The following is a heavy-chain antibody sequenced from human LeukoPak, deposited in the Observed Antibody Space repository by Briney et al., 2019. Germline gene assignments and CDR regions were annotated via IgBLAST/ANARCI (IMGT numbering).Heavy chain of an antibody. CDR3: ARDQEYGGYYGMDV. D-gene: IGHD4-23*01. Sequence: SQTLSFTCTVSGGSISSGGYYWSWIRQHPGKGLEWIGYIYYSGSTYYNPSLKSRVTISVDTSKNQFSLKLSSVTAADTAVYYCARDQEYGGYYGMDVWGQGTTVTVSS. CDR1: GGSISSGGYY. CDR2: IYYSGST. V-gene: IGHV4-31*03. J-gene: IGHJ6*02.